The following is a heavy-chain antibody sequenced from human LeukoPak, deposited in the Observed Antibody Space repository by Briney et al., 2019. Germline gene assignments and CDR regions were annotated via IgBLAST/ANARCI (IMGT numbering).Heavy chain of an antibody. Sequence: RTGGSLRLSCAASGFTFSSYAMSWVRQAPGKGLEWVANIKQDGSEKYYVDSVKGRFTISRDNAKNSLYLQMNSLRAEDTAVYYCARDPGWLRFGGYFDYWGQGTLVTVSS. J-gene: IGHJ4*02. CDR2: IKQDGSEK. V-gene: IGHV3-7*01. CDR3: ARDPGWLRFGGYFDY. D-gene: IGHD5-12*01. CDR1: GFTFSSYA.